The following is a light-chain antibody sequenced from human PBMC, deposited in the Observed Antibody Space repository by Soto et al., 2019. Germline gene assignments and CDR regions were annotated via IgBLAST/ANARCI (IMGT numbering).Light chain of an antibody. Sequence: DTQTTHSLWSPSASVGARVTITCRASQNISSYLTWFLQKPGKAPKLLIYAASTLQSGVPSRFSGSGSGTEFTLTITGLQSEDVSTYFCQHYNFWPHTFGQGTKVDIK. CDR2: AAS. J-gene: IGKJ1*01. CDR1: QNISSY. CDR3: QHYNFWPHT. V-gene: IGKV1-39*01.